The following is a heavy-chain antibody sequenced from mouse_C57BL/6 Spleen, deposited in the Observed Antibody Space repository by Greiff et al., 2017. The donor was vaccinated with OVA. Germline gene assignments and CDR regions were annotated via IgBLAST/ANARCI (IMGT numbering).Heavy chain of an antibody. V-gene: IGHV5-17*01. J-gene: IGHJ2*01. CDR2: ISSGSSTI. CDR3: ARGDYYAYFDY. D-gene: IGHD1-1*01. CDR1: GFTFSDYG. Sequence: EVNLVESGGGLVKPGGSLKLSCAASGFTFSDYGMHWVRQAPEKGLEWVAYISSGSSTIYYADTVKGRFTISRDNAKNTLFLQMTSLRSEDTAMYYCARGDYYAYFDYWGQGTTLTVSS.